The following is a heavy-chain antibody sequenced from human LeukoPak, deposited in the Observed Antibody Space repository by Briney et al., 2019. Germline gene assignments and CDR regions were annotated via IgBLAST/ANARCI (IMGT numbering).Heavy chain of an antibody. J-gene: IGHJ4*02. D-gene: IGHD3-22*01. CDR3: AREDSSGYYPFDFDY. CDR2: IYYSGST. CDR1: GGSISSSSYY. Sequence: SETLSLTCTVSGGSISSSSYYWGWIRQPPGKGLEWIGSIYYSGSTYYNPSLKSRVTLSVDTSKNQFSLKLSSVTAADTAVYYCAREDSSGYYPFDFDYWGQGTLVTVSS. V-gene: IGHV4-39*07.